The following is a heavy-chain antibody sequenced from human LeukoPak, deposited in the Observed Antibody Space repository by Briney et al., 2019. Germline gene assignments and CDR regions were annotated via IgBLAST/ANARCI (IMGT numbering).Heavy chain of an antibody. CDR2: IRSKAYGGTT. CDR3: TRGRQQWLALFDY. V-gene: IGHV3-49*04. Sequence: GGSLRLSCTASGFTFGDYAMSWVRQAPGKGLEWVGFIRSKAYGGTTEYAASVKGRFTISRDDSKSIAYLQMNSLKTEDTAVYYCTRGRQQWLALFDYWGQGTLVTASS. J-gene: IGHJ4*02. D-gene: IGHD6-19*01. CDR1: GFTFGDYA.